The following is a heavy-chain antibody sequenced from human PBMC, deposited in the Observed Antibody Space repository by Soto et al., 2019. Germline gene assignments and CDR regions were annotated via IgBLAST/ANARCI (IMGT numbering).Heavy chain of an antibody. CDR1: GFTFNHYV. CDR3: AKDYTVAADPSSVILFDY. CDR2: IIANGGT. V-gene: IGHV3-23*01. J-gene: IGHJ4*02. Sequence: EVQVLESGGGLVQRGGSLRLSCAASGFTFNHYVMSWVRQAPGKGLEWVSIIIANGGTFYADSVKGRFTISRDNSKNTVYLQMSSLRVEDSAIYYCAKDYTVAADPSSVILFDYWGQGALVTVSS. D-gene: IGHD2-15*01.